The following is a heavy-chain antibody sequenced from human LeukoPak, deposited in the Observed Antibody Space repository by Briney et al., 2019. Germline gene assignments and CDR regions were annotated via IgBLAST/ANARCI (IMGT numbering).Heavy chain of an antibody. Sequence: SETLSLTCSVSDDSVKSGSYYWSWIRQHPGRGREWLGYIYYSGDSNYNPSLNSRVSISVDTSKSKFSLKLKLVTAADTATYYCARGGSSSFFDVWGQGILVTVSS. CDR2: IYYSGDS. J-gene: IGHJ4*02. V-gene: IGHV4-61*01. CDR1: DDSVKSGSYY. CDR3: ARGGSSSFFDV. D-gene: IGHD6-13*01.